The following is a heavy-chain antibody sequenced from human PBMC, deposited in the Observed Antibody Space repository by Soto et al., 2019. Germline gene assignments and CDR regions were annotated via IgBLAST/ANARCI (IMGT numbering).Heavy chain of an antibody. V-gene: IGHV3-33*01. CDR1: GFTFSSYG. J-gene: IGHJ4*02. CDR2: IWYDGSNK. CDR3: ARERAAYYDILTGYYNPYY. Sequence: QVQLVESGGGVVQPGRSLRLSCAASGFTFSSYGMHWVRQAPGKGLEWVAVIWYDGSNKYYADSVKGRFTISRDNSKNTLYLQMNSLRAEDTAVYHCARERAAYYDILTGYYNPYYWGQGTLVTVSS. D-gene: IGHD3-9*01.